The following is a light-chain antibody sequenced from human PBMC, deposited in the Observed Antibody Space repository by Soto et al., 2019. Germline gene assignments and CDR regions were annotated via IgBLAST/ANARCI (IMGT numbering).Light chain of an antibody. CDR2: AAS. CDR3: QEANSFART. J-gene: IGKJ3*01. Sequence: DIKMTEYGYSLDRSVAERITITCRASQTISSWLAWYQQKPGKAPKLLIYAASSLQSGVPSRFSGSGSGTDFTLTICGLQSEDFATYNCQEANSFARTFGPGTKVDIK. CDR1: QTISSW. V-gene: IGKV1-12*01.